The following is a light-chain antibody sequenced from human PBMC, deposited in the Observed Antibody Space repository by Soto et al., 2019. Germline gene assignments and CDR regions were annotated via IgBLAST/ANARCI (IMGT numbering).Light chain of an antibody. CDR2: GAS. J-gene: IGKJ4*01. Sequence: EIVLTQSPGTLSLSPGERANISCRASQSVSSSYLAWYQQKPGQAPRLLIYGASSRATGIPDRFSGSGSGTDFTLTISRLEPEDFAVYYCQQYGSSPGITFGGGTKVDIK. CDR1: QSVSSSY. CDR3: QQYGSSPGIT. V-gene: IGKV3-20*01.